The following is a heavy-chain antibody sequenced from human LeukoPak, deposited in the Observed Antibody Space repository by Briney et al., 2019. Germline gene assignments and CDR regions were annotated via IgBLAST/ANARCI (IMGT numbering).Heavy chain of an antibody. CDR1: EFAFSVYE. D-gene: IGHD3-3*01. V-gene: IGHV3-21*01. J-gene: IGHJ5*02. Sequence: GGSLRLSCAASEFAFSVYEMYWVRQAPGKGLEWVSSISSSSSYIYYADSVKGRFTISRDNAKNSLYLQMNSLRAEDTAVYYCARVGYYDFWSGYLWFDPWGQGTLVTVSS. CDR2: ISSSSSYI. CDR3: ARVGYYDFWSGYLWFDP.